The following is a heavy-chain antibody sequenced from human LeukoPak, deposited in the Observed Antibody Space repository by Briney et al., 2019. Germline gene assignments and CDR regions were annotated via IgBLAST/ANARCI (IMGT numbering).Heavy chain of an antibody. J-gene: IGHJ5*02. CDR1: GGSISSGDYY. CDR3: ASHIVVVPAARGWFDP. V-gene: IGHV4-30-4*01. CDR2: IYYSGST. Sequence: PSETLSLTCTVSGGSISSGDYYWSWLRQPPGRGLEWIGYIYYSGSTYYNPSLKSRVTISVDTSKNQFSLKLNSVTAADTAVDYCASHIVVVPAARGWFDPWGQGTLVTVSS. D-gene: IGHD2-2*01.